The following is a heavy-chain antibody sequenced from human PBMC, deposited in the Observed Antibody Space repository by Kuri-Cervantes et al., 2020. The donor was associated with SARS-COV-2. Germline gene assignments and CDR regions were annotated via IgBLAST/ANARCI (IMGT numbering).Heavy chain of an antibody. J-gene: IGHJ5*02. Sequence: ASVKVSCKASGYTFTSYDINWVRQATGQGLEWMGWMNPNSGNTNYAQKFQGRVTMTRDTSISTAYMGLSRLRSDDTAVYYCARSLGWGVVNGVFDPWGQGTLVTVSS. CDR2: MNPNSGNT. V-gene: IGHV1-8*01. CDR3: ARSLGWGVVNGVFDP. CDR1: GYTFTSYD. D-gene: IGHD3-3*01.